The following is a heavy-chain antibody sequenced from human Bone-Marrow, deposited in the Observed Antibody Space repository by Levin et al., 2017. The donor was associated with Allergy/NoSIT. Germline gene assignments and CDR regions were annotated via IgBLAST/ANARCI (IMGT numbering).Heavy chain of an antibody. Sequence: SETLSLTCTVSGYSISSGYYWGWIRQPPGKGLEWIGSIYHSGSTYYNPSLKSRVTISVDTSKNQFSLKLSSVTAADTAVYYCARVYFSRIPNPYCSGGSCFLANWFDPWGQGTLVTVSS. CDR2: IYHSGST. CDR1: GYSISSGYY. D-gene: IGHD2-15*01. V-gene: IGHV4-38-2*02. J-gene: IGHJ5*02. CDR3: ARVYFSRIPNPYCSGGSCFLANWFDP.